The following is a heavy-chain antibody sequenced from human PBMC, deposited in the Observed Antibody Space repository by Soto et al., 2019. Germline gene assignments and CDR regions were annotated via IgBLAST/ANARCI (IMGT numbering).Heavy chain of an antibody. J-gene: IGHJ6*02. D-gene: IGHD2-21*02. Sequence: GASVKVSCKASGYTFTNYYMHWVRQAPGQGLEWMGIINPSGGSTSYAQKFQGRVTMTRDTSTSTVYMELSSLRSEDTAVYYCARSYCGGDCYSHYYYGMDVWGQGTTVTVSS. CDR2: INPSGGST. CDR3: ARSYCGGDCYSHYYYGMDV. CDR1: GYTFTNYY. V-gene: IGHV1-46*01.